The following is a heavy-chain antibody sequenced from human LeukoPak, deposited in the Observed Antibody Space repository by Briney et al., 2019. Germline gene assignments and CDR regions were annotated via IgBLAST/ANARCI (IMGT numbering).Heavy chain of an antibody. V-gene: IGHV1-2*02. J-gene: IGHJ6*03. CDR2: INPNNGGT. CDR3: ARAGYCSGGSCPRRNYYYYYMDV. CDR1: GYTFTGYY. D-gene: IGHD2-15*01. Sequence: ASVKVSCKASGYTFTGYYMHWVRQAPGQGLEWMGWINPNNGGTNYAQKFQGRVTMTRDTSISAAYMELSSLRSEDTAVYYCARAGYCSGGSCPRRNYYYYYMDVWGKGTTVTISS.